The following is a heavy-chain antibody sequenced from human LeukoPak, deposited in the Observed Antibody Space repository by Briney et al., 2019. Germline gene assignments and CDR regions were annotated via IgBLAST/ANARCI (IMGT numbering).Heavy chain of an antibody. CDR2: ISHDGSNK. CDR1: GFTFSTYG. Sequence: GRSLRLSCAASGFTFSTYGMHWVRQAPGKGLEWVAVISHDGSNKYYADSVKGRFTISRDNAKNSLYLQMNSLRAEDTAVYYCARDYGGCSSTSCYLDAFDIWGQGTMVTVSS. V-gene: IGHV3-30*03. D-gene: IGHD2-2*01. J-gene: IGHJ3*02. CDR3: ARDYGGCSSTSCYLDAFDI.